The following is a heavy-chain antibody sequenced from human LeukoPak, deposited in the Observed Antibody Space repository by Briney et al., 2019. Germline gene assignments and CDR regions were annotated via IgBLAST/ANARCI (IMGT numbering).Heavy chain of an antibody. CDR1: GYTFTGYY. J-gene: IGHJ3*02. D-gene: IGHD2-2*02. CDR3: AREEYRGAFDI. CDR2: INPNSGGT. V-gene: IGHV1-2*02. Sequence: ASVTVSCTASGYTFTGYYIHWVRQAPGQGLEWMGWINPNSGGTNYAQKFQGRVTITRDTSISTAYMELSRLRSDDTAVYYCAREEYRGAFDIWGQGTMVTVSS.